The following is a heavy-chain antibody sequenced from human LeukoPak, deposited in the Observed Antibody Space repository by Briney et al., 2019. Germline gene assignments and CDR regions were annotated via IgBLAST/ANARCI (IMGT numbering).Heavy chain of an antibody. V-gene: IGHV3-23*01. CDR1: GFTFSKYG. J-gene: IGHJ4*02. Sequence: GGSLRLSCAASGFTFSKYGMSWVRQAPGKGLEWVSGIRGSGGSTDYADSVKGRFTISRDNSKNTLYLHMNSLRAEDTAVYSCAKDIMGSGSHALDYWGQGTLVTVSS. CDR3: AKDIMGSGSHALDY. CDR2: IRGSGGST. D-gene: IGHD1-26*01.